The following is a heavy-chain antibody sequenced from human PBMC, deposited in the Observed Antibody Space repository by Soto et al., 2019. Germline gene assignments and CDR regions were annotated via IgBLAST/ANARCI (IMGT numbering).Heavy chain of an antibody. CDR2: MNPNSGDT. J-gene: IGHJ4*02. Sequence: QVQLVQSGAEVKKPGASVKVSCKASGYTFTNYEINWVRQTTGQGLEWMGWMNPNSGDTGYAQKFQGRVTITRNTAISTAYMELSSLTFEDTAIYSCARAPRNWGFDFWGQGTLVTVSS. CDR3: ARAPRNWGFDF. CDR1: GYTFTNYE. D-gene: IGHD7-27*01. V-gene: IGHV1-8*01.